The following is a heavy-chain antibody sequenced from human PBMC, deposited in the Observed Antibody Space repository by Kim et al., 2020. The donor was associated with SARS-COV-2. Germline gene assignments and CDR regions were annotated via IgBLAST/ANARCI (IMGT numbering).Heavy chain of an antibody. CDR3: ARGLGDSSAPGNWFDP. CDR2: INHSGST. Sequence: SETLSLTCAVYGGSFSGYYWSWIRQPPGKGLEWIGEINHSGSTNYNPSLKSRVTISVDTSKNQFSLKLSSVTAADTAVYYCARGLGDSSAPGNWFDPWGQGTLVTVSS. V-gene: IGHV4-34*01. CDR1: GGSFSGYY. D-gene: IGHD6-13*01. J-gene: IGHJ5*02.